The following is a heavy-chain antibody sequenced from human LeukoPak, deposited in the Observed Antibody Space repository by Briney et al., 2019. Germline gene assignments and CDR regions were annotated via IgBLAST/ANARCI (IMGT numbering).Heavy chain of an antibody. CDR2: ISSGSSTI. V-gene: IGHV3-48*01. D-gene: IGHD2-15*01. Sequence: GGSLRLSCAASGFAFSSYSMNWVRQAPGKGLEWVSYISSGSSTIYYADSVKGRFTISRDNAQNSLYLQMNSLRAEDTAVYYCASPIVVVVAAEYFQHWGQGTLVTVSS. CDR1: GFAFSSYS. CDR3: ASPIVVVVAAEYFQH. J-gene: IGHJ1*01.